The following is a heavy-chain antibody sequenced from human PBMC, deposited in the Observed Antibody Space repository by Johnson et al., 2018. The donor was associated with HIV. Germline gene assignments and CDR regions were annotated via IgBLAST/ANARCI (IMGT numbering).Heavy chain of an antibody. J-gene: IGHJ3*02. V-gene: IGHV3-30-3*01. Sequence: QVQLVESGGGVVQPGRSLRLSCAAYGFTFSSYAMHWVRQAPGKGLEWVAVISYDGSNKYYADSVKGRFTISRDNSKNTLYLQMNSLRAEDTAVYYCARDLSRYIAVATFDAFDIWGQGTMVTVSS. CDR1: GFTFSSYA. CDR2: ISYDGSNK. CDR3: ARDLSRYIAVATFDAFDI. D-gene: IGHD6-19*01.